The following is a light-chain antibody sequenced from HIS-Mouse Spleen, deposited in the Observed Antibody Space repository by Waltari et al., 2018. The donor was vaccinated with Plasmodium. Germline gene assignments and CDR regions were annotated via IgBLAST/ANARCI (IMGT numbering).Light chain of an antibody. V-gene: IGLV3-21*02. CDR1: HIGRNS. CDR3: QVWDSSSDHPV. CDR2: DDS. Sequence: SYVLTQPPSVSVAPGQTARITCRGNHIGRNSGQWYQQKPGQAPVLGVYDDSDRPSGIPERFSGSNSGNTATLTISRVEAGDEADYYCQVWDSSSDHPVFGGGTKLTVL. J-gene: IGLJ2*01.